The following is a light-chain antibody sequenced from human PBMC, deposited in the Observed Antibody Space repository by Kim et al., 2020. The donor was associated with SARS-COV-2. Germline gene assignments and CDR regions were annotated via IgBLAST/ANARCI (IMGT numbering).Light chain of an antibody. CDR3: TSCTTSNIWV. J-gene: IGLJ3*02. Sequence: QSALTQPASVSVSPGQSITISCTGTSSDIGHCKYVSWYQQHPGKAPKLIICEVSERHSGVSNRFSGSKSGNTASLTISGLQAEDEADYYCTSCTTSNIWVFGGGTQLTVL. CDR1: SSDIGHCKY. V-gene: IGLV2-14*03. CDR2: EVS.